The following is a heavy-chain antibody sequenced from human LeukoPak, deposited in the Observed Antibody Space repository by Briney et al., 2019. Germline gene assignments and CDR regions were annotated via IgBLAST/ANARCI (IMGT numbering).Heavy chain of an antibody. J-gene: IGHJ4*02. CDR1: GYTVTSYH. D-gene: IGHD4-17*01. Sequence: GASVKVSCKASGYTVTSYHMHWVQQAPGQGLEWMGVINTGGGTTSYAQKFQGRVTMTRDMSTSTVYMELSNLRSEDTAVYKCARGGTPGDYPLDYWGQGTLVTVSS. CDR2: INTGGGTT. V-gene: IGHV1-46*01. CDR3: ARGGTPGDYPLDY.